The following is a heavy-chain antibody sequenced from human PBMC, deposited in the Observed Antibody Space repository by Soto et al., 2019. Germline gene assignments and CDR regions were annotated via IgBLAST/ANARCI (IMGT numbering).Heavy chain of an antibody. CDR2: IYYSGST. V-gene: IGHV4-59*01. J-gene: IGHJ4*02. D-gene: IGHD2-2*01. CDR1: GGSIRSYY. CDR3: ASRSTGGPFDY. Sequence: SETLSLTCTVSGGSIRSYYLSWIRQPPGKGLEWIGYIYYSGSTNYNPSLKRRVTISVDTAKNQFSLKLSSVTASDTAVYYCASRSTGGPFDYWGQGTLVTVSS.